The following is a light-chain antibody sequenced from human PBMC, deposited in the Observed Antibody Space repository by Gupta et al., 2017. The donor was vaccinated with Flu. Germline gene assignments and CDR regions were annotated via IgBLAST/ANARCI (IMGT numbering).Light chain of an antibody. CDR3: SSYTNSRTRG. J-gene: IGLJ3*02. V-gene: IGLV2-14*01. CDR1: SSDIGGYNH. CDR2: EVT. Sequence: QSALTQPASVSGSPGQSITISCTGTSSDIGGYNHVSWYQQRPGKAPKLLISEVTNRPSGVSNRFSGSKSGNTASLTISGLQAEDEGDYYCSSYTNSRTRGFGGGTKVTVL.